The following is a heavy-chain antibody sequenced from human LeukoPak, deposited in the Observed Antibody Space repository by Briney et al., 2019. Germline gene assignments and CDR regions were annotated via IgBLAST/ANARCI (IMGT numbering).Heavy chain of an antibody. CDR1: GFTFSYYA. Sequence: GGSLRLSCAASGFTFSYYAMNWVRQAPGKGLEGVSILTISGADTLYADSVKGRFTISRDNSKNTLYLQMHSLRAEDTAIYYCATGTLTSCNAPTCFPLDYWGQGPLVTVS. V-gene: IGHV3-23*01. D-gene: IGHD2/OR15-2a*01. CDR2: LTISGADT. CDR3: ATGTLTSCNAPTCFPLDY. J-gene: IGHJ4*02.